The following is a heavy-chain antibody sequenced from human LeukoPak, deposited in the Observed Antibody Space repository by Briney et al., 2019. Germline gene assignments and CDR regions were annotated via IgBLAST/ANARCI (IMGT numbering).Heavy chain of an antibody. Sequence: ASVKVSCKASGFTFTNSAVQWVRQARGQRLEWIGWIVVGSGNTNYAQKFQERVTITRDMSTSTAYMELSSLRSEDTAVYYCAVDVIYESDWGQGTLVTVCS. CDR3: AVDVIYESD. J-gene: IGHJ4*02. CDR2: IVVGSGNT. D-gene: IGHD2/OR15-2a*01. CDR1: GFTFTNSA. V-gene: IGHV1-58*01.